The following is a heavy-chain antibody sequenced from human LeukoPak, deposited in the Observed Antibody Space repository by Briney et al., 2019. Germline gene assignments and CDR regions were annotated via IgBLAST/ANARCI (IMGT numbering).Heavy chain of an antibody. CDR1: GFTFSSYG. V-gene: IGHV3-33*01. CDR2: IWYDGSNK. Sequence: PGRSLRLSCAASGFTFSSYGMHWVRQAPGKGLEWVAVIWYDGSNKYYADSVKGRFTISRDNSKNTLYLQMNSLTVEDTAVYYCARSQSSGLIDYWGQGTLVTVSS. D-gene: IGHD6-25*01. CDR3: ARSQSSGLIDY. J-gene: IGHJ4*02.